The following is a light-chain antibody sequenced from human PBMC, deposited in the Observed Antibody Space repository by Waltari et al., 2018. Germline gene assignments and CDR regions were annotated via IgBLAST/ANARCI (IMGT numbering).Light chain of an antibody. V-gene: IGLV2-11*01. CDR2: DVS. CDR3: CSYAGSYTLV. Sequence: QSALTQPRPVSGSPGQSVTISCTGTSSDVGRYNYVSWYQQHPGKAPKLMIYDVSKRPSGVPDRFSGSKSGNTASLTISGLQDEDEADYYCCSYAGSYTLVFGGGTKLTVL. CDR1: SSDVGRYNY. J-gene: IGLJ3*02.